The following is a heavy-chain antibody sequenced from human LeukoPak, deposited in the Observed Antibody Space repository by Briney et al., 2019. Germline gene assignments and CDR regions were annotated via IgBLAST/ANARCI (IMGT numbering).Heavy chain of an antibody. D-gene: IGHD6-13*01. CDR2: IRQDGSEK. CDR1: GFTFSSYG. V-gene: IGHV3-7*01. CDR3: ARDGTAAGLYFDL. J-gene: IGHJ4*01. Sequence: PGGSLRLSCAASGFTFSSYGMHWVRQAPGKGLEWVASIRQDGSEKTYVDSVKGRFTISRDNTKNSLSLQLNGLRAEDTAVYYCARDGTAAGLYFDLWGQGTLVTVSS.